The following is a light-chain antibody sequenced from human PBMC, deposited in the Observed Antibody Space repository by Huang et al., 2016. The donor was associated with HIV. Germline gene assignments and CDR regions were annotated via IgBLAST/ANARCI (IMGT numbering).Light chain of an antibody. Sequence: IVMTQSPVTLSVSPGESAALSCRAGQSIKSNLAWYQQKPGQAPRLLIYGASTRATGLPARFSGSGSGTEFTRTINNLQSDDFAVYYCQQYDYWPPVTFGQGTKV. CDR2: GAS. CDR3: QQYDYWPPVT. V-gene: IGKV3-15*01. J-gene: IGKJ1*01. CDR1: QSIKSN.